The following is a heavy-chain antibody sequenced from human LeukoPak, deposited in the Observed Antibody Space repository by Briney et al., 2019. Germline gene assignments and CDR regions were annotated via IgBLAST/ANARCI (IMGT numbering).Heavy chain of an antibody. D-gene: IGHD2-15*01. CDR2: ISGSGGST. Sequence: GGSLRLSCAASGFTFSSYAMSWVRQAPGKGLEWVSAISGSGGSTYYADSVKGRFTISRDNAKNSLYLQMNSLRAEDTAVYYCARDLTVRCSGGSCYSAFDYWGQGTLVTVSS. J-gene: IGHJ4*02. CDR1: GFTFSSYA. V-gene: IGHV3-23*01. CDR3: ARDLTVRCSGGSCYSAFDY.